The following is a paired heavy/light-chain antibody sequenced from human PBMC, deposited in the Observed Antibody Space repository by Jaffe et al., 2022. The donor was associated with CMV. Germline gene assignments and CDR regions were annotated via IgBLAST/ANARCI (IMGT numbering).Light chain of an antibody. Sequence: EIVLTQSPGTLSLSPGERGTLSCRASESVRNNHVGWYQQKPGQAPRLLIYGASSRATGIPDRFSGSGSGTDFTLTISRLEPEDFAVFYCQQYGSSPYTFGQGTKLEIK. J-gene: IGKJ2*01. V-gene: IGKV3-20*01. CDR1: ESVRNNH. CDR2: GAS. CDR3: QQYGSSPYT.
Heavy chain of an antibody. D-gene: IGHD3-9*01. Sequence: QLQLQESGPGLVKPSQTLSLTCTVSGGSISSDGYYWTWIRQPPGQGLEWIGYIYHTGTAFYNPSLKSRVTMSIDTSKNHFSLKVNSVTAADTAVYYCAKGGGYDVLTNSYSGYYFDYWGQGTLVTVSS. CDR2: IYHTGTA. CDR3: AKGGGYDVLTNSYSGYYFDY. J-gene: IGHJ4*02. V-gene: IGHV4-31*03. CDR1: GGSISSDGYY.